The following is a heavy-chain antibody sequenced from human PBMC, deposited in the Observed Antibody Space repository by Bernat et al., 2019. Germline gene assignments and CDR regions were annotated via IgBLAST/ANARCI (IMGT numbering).Heavy chain of an antibody. CDR3: ARDYWFRELQPYFDY. Sequence: QVQLVESGGGVVQPGRSLRLSCAASGFTFSSYAMHWVRQAPGKGLEWVAVISYDGSNKYYADSVKGRFTISRDNSKNTLYLQMNSLRAEDTDVYYCARDYWFRELQPYFDYWGQGTLVTVSS. CDR2: ISYDGSNK. CDR1: GFTFSSYA. D-gene: IGHD3-10*01. J-gene: IGHJ4*02. V-gene: IGHV3-30*01.